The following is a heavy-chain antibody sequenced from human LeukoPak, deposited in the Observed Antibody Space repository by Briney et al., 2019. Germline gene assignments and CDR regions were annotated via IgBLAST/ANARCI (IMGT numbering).Heavy chain of an antibody. Sequence: AGSLRLSCEASGLTFSHHGMSWVRQAPGKGLQWVSAITGDGTTTYYADSVKGRFTISRDNSKNMLYLQMSSLRAEDTAVYYCAKMNGYFEYWGQGALVPVSS. D-gene: IGHD1-1*01. CDR2: ITGDGTTT. CDR1: GLTFSHHG. V-gene: IGHV3-23*01. CDR3: AKMNGYFEY. J-gene: IGHJ4*02.